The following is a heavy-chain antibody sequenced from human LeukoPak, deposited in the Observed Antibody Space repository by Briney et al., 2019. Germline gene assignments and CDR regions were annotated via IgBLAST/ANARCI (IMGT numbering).Heavy chain of an antibody. CDR3: ARGLLGYSGYAAIDY. V-gene: IGHV3-30-3*01. J-gene: IGHJ4*02. Sequence: GGSLRLSCAASGFTFSSYPLHWVRQAPGKGLEWVTLISYDGSKIYYADSVKGRFTISRDNSKNTLYLQMNSLRAEDTAVYYCARGLLGYSGYAAIDYWGQGTLVTVSS. CDR2: ISYDGSKI. CDR1: GFTFSSYP. D-gene: IGHD5-12*01.